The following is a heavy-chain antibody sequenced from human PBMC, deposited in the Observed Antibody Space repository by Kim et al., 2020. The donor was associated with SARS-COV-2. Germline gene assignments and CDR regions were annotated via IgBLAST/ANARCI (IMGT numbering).Heavy chain of an antibody. Sequence: GGSLRLSCAASGFTFSSYGMHWVRQAPGKGLEWVAVISYDGSNKYYADSVKGRFTISRDNSKNTLYLQMNSLRAEDTAVYYCAKSLSSSWYHLGYYYGMDVWGQGTTVTVSS. J-gene: IGHJ6*02. V-gene: IGHV3-30*18. D-gene: IGHD6-13*01. CDR3: AKSLSSSWYHLGYYYGMDV. CDR2: ISYDGSNK. CDR1: GFTFSSYG.